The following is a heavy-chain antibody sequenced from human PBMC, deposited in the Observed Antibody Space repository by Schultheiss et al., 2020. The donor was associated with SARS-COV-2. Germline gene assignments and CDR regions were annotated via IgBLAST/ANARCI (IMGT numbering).Heavy chain of an antibody. CDR1: GGSFSGYY. CDR2: IYYSGST. Sequence: SETLSLTCAVYGGSFSGYYWSWIRQPPGKGLEWIGYIYYSGSTYYNPSLKSRVTISVDTSKNQFSLKLSSVTAADTAVYYCARGIAARFRYNWFDPWGQGTLVTVSS. J-gene: IGHJ5*02. CDR3: ARGIAARFRYNWFDP. V-gene: IGHV4-34*01. D-gene: IGHD6-6*01.